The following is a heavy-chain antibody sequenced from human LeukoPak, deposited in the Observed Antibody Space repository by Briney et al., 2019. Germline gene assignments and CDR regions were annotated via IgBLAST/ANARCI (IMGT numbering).Heavy chain of an antibody. CDR1: GYTFTSYG. Sequence: ASVKVSCKASGYTFTSYGISWVRQAPGQGLEWMGWISAYNGNTNYAQKLQGRVTMTTDTSTSTAYMELRSLRSDDTAAYYCARDTWHYYDSSGYGDYWGQGTLVTVSS. J-gene: IGHJ4*02. V-gene: IGHV1-18*01. CDR2: ISAYNGNT. CDR3: ARDTWHYYDSSGYGDY. D-gene: IGHD3-22*01.